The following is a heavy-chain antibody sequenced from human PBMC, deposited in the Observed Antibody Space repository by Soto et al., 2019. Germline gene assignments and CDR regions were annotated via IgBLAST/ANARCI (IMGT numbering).Heavy chain of an antibody. CDR2: IWYDGSYK. CDR3: AKNEGRYTYGLRDC. J-gene: IGHJ4*02. Sequence: PGGSLRLSCAASRFTFSNYGMHWVRQAPGKGLEWVAVIWYDGSYKYYADSVKGRFTISTDNSRTTLYLQMNSLRAEDTAVYYCAKNEGRYTYGLRDCWGQGTLVTVSS. V-gene: IGHV3-33*06. CDR1: RFTFSNYG. D-gene: IGHD5-18*01.